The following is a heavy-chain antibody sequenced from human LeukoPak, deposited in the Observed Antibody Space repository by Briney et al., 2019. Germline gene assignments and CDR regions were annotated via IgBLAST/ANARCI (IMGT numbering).Heavy chain of an antibody. CDR3: ARETTGTTLYAFDI. J-gene: IGHJ3*02. D-gene: IGHD1-1*01. CDR1: GYTFTGYY. CDR2: INPNSGGT. V-gene: IGHV1-2*04. Sequence: ASVKVSCKASGYTFTGYYMHWVRQAPGQGLEWVGWINPNSGGTNYAQKFQGWVTMTRDTSISTAYMELSRLRSDDTAVYYCARETTGTTLYAFDIWGQGTMVTVSS.